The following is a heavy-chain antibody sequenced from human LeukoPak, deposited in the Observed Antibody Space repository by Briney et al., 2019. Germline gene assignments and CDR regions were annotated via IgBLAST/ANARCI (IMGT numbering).Heavy chain of an antibody. J-gene: IGHJ5*02. CDR2: ISWNSGSI. CDR1: GLTFDDYA. D-gene: IGHD6-13*01. Sequence: PGGSLRLSCAASGLTFDDYAMHWVRQAPGKGLEWVSGISWNSGSIGYADSVKGRFTISRDNAKNSLYLQVNSLRAEDTALYYCAKGGAGSWFDPWGQGTLVTVSA. CDR3: AKGGAGSWFDP. V-gene: IGHV3-9*01.